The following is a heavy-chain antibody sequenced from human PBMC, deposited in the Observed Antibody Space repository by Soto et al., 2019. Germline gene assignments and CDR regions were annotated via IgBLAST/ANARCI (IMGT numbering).Heavy chain of an antibody. J-gene: IGHJ4*02. CDR2: IKQDGSSK. D-gene: IGHD3-3*01. V-gene: IGHV3-7*01. CDR3: ARYYDFWSDLPSFNY. Sequence: EVQLVESGGGLVQPGGSLRLSCAASGFTFSKFWMSWVRQAPGKGLEWVATIKQDGSSKWLVDAVNGRFSISRDNAKDSLYLQMNSLRVEDTAVYYCARYYDFWSDLPSFNYWGQGTLVTVSS. CDR1: GFTFSKFW.